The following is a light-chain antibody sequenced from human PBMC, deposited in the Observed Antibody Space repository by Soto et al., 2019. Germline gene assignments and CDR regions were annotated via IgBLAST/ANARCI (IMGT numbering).Light chain of an antibody. CDR3: QQRNVWPPIT. CDR2: DST. CDR1: QSIHTS. J-gene: IGKJ5*01. V-gene: IGKV3-11*01. Sequence: VLTQSQATLSLSPGERATLSCRASQSIHTSLAWYQQKPGQPPRLVVYDSTLRANGVPDRFGGSRSGTEFTLTINNLEPEDFAVYYCQQRNVWPPITFGQGTRLEI.